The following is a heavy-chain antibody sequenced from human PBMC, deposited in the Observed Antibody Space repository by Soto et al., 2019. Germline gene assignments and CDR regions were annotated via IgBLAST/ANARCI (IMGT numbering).Heavy chain of an antibody. CDR3: ARDHWPYCSSTSCYDAFDI. CDR2: ISAYNGNT. J-gene: IGHJ3*02. CDR1: GYTFTSYG. Sequence: ASVKVSCKASGYTFTSYGISWVRQAPGQGLEWTGWISAYNGNTNYAQKLQGRVTMTTDTSTSTAYMELRSLRSDDTAVYYCARDHWPYCSSTSCYDAFDIWGQGTMVTVSS. D-gene: IGHD2-2*01. V-gene: IGHV1-18*04.